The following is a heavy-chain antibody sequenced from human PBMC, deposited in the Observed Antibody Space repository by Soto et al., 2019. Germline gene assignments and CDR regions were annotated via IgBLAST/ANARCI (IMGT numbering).Heavy chain of an antibody. V-gene: IGHV4-39*01. CDR3: ARRVGDGHSRVLRAEGWFDP. CDR1: GGSISRSSYY. Sequence: SETLSLTCTVSGGSISRSSYYWGWIRQPPGKGLEWIGSIYYSGSTYYNPSLKSRVTISVDTSKNQFSLKLSSVTAADTAVYYCARRVGDGHSRVLRAEGWFDPRCQGTLVT. D-gene: IGHD1-26*01. CDR2: IYYSGST. J-gene: IGHJ5*02.